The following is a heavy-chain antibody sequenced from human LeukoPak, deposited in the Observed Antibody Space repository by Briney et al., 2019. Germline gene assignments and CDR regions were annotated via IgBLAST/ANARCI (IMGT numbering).Heavy chain of an antibody. V-gene: IGHV3-30*04. CDR3: ARGAHKRDDYGGFFDY. J-gene: IGHJ4*02. Sequence: PGGSLRLSCAASGFTFSNYAMHWVRQAPGKGLEWVAVISSDGDKKDYADSVKGRFTISRDNSKNTLLLQMNSLRVEDTAVYYCARGAHKRDDYGGFFDYWGQGTLVTVTS. D-gene: IGHD4-23*01. CDR1: GFTFSNYA. CDR2: ISSDGDKK.